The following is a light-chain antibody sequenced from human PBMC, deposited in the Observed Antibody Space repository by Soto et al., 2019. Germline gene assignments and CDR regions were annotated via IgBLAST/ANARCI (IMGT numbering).Light chain of an antibody. CDR1: TGHSNSI. V-gene: IGLV4-60*02. J-gene: IGLJ2*01. Sequence: QPVLTQSSSASASLGSSVKLTCTLSTGHSNSIIAWHQQQPGKAPRYLMRLEGTGSYNKGSGVPDRFSGSSSGADRYLTISYLQFEDEADYYCETWDSYTRVFGGGTKLTVL. CDR2: LEGTGSY. CDR3: ETWDSYTRV.